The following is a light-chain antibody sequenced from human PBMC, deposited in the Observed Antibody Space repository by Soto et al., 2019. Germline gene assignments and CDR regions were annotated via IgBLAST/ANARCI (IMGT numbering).Light chain of an antibody. CDR1: QDISNY. Sequence: DLQMTQSPSSLSASVGDRVTITCQASQDISNYLNWYQQKPGKAPKLLIYDASNLETGVPSRFSGSESGTDFTFTISSLQPEDIATYYCQQYDNLLFTFGPGTKVDIK. CDR2: DAS. V-gene: IGKV1-33*01. CDR3: QQYDNLLFT. J-gene: IGKJ3*01.